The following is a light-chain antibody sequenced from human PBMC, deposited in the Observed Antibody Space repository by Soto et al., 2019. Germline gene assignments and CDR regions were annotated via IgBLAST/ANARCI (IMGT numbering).Light chain of an antibody. V-gene: IGLV2-14*01. CDR1: SSDVGAYNY. CDR3: SSYTTTKEV. J-gene: IGLJ1*01. Sequence: QSALTQLASVSGSPGQSITISCTGTSSDVGAYNYVSWYQHHPGKAPKLVIYEVSNRPSGLSNRFSGSKSGNTASLTISGLQAEDEADYFCSSYTTTKEVFGTGTKVTVL. CDR2: EVS.